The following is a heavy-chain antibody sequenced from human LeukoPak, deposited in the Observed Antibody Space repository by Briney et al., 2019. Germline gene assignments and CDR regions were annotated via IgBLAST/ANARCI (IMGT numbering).Heavy chain of an antibody. CDR1: GFTFDDYA. CDR2: ISWNSGSI. V-gene: IGHV3-9*01. CDR3: ARVYSGYYTPRYYFDY. Sequence: GGSLRLSCAASGFTFDDYAMHWVRQAPGKGLEWVSGISWNSGSIGYADSMKGRFTISRDNAKNSLYLQMNSLRAEDTAVYYCARVYSGYYTPRYYFDYWGQGTLVTVSS. J-gene: IGHJ4*02. D-gene: IGHD5-12*01.